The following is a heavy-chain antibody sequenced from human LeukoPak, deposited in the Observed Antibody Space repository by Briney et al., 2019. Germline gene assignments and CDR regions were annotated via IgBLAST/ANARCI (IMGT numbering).Heavy chain of an antibody. V-gene: IGHV3-21*01. CDR2: ISSSSSYI. Sequence: GRSLRLSCAASGFTFSSYSMNWVRQAPGKGLEWVSSISSSSSYIYYADSVKGRFTISRDNAKNTLYLQMNSLRAEDTAVYYCARTRGYYDSSGYCFDYWGQGTLVTVSS. CDR3: ARTRGYYDSSGYCFDY. J-gene: IGHJ4*02. CDR1: GFTFSSYS. D-gene: IGHD3-22*01.